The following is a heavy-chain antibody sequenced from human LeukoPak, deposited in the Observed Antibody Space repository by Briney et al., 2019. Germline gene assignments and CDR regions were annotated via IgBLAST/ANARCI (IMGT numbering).Heavy chain of an antibody. D-gene: IGHD4-17*01. CDR2: ISAYNSNK. CDR3: ARIRNGMDV. Sequence: ASVKVSCKASGYTFTSYGISWVRQAPGQGLEWVAWISAYNSNKNSAEKFQGRVTMTRDTSTSTVYMELSSLRSEDTAVCYCARIRNGMDVWGQGTTVTVSS. V-gene: IGHV1-18*04. J-gene: IGHJ6*02. CDR1: GYTFTSYG.